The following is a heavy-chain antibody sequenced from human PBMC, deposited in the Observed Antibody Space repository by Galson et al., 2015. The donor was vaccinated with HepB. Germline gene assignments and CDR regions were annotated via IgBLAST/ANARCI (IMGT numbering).Heavy chain of an antibody. Sequence: SVKVSCKASGYTFTSYAMHWVRQAPGQRLEWMGWINAGNGNTKYSQKFQGRVTITRDTSASTAYMELSSLRSEDTAVYYCARADRFSEWKPDYWGQGTLVTVSS. CDR3: ARADRFSEWKPDY. CDR2: INAGNGNT. D-gene: IGHD3-3*01. CDR1: GYTFTSYA. V-gene: IGHV1-3*01. J-gene: IGHJ4*02.